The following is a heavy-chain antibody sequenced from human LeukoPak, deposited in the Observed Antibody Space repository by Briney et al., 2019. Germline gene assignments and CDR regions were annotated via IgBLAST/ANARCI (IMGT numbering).Heavy chain of an antibody. Sequence: GGSLRLSCVASGFTLNSYAMTWVRQAPGKGLEWVADVSGSGDTTDYADSVKGRFTISRDNSKKTLFLQMNSLRAEDTAVYYCAKDSIYCSGGSCYWQGHYYYYMDVWGSGTTVTVSS. CDR3: AKDSIYCSGGSCYWQGHYYYYMDV. CDR2: VSGSGDTT. CDR1: GFTLNSYA. D-gene: IGHD2-15*01. V-gene: IGHV3-23*01. J-gene: IGHJ6*03.